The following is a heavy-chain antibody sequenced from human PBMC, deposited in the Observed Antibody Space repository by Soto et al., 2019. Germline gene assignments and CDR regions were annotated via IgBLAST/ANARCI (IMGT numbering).Heavy chain of an antibody. Sequence: ASVKVSCKASGYTFTEYFIHWVRQAPGKGLEGIGWISHCSGGADLSQKFQGRATMNRDTSISKAYVEASSLSSGDTAVCFCARLFPYAHPVGSSHSGFDTWGQGTLVTVSS. D-gene: IGHD3-10*01. V-gene: IGHV1-2*02. J-gene: IGHJ4*01. CDR1: GYTFTEYF. CDR2: ISHCSGGA. CDR3: ARLFPYAHPVGSSHSGFDT.